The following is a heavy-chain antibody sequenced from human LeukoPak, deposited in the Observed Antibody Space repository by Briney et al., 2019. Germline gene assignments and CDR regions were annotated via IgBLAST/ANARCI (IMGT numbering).Heavy chain of an antibody. CDR2: INHSGST. V-gene: IGHV4-34*01. CDR1: GGSFSGYY. Sequence: SETLSLTCAVYGGSFSGYYWSWIRQPPGKGLEWIGEINHSGSTNYNPSLKSRVTISVDTSKNQFSLKLSSVTAADTAVYYCAGDPVAGTLGYFDYWGQGTLVTVSS. CDR3: AGDPVAGTLGYFDY. J-gene: IGHJ4*02. D-gene: IGHD6-19*01.